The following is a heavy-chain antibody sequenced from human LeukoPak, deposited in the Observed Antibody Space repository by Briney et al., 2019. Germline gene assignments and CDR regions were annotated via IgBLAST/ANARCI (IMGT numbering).Heavy chain of an antibody. Sequence: GGSLRLSCAASGFTFSDYYMSWIRQAPGKGLEWVSYISSSSSYTNYADSVKGRFTISRDNAKNSLYLQMNSLRAEDTAVYYCARGSRQQLVRRYYYYGMDVWGQGTTVTVSS. CDR3: ARGSRQQLVRRYYYYGMDV. CDR1: GFTFSDYY. D-gene: IGHD6-13*01. V-gene: IGHV3-11*05. J-gene: IGHJ6*02. CDR2: ISSSSSYT.